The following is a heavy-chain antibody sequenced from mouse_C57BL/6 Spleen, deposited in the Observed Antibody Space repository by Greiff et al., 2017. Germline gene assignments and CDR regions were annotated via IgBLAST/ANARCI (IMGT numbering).Heavy chain of an antibody. J-gene: IGHJ1*03. Sequence: QVQLQQPGAELVMPGASVKLSCKASDYTFTNYWMHWVKQRPGQGLEWIGEIDPTNSHTNYNQKFKGKSTLTVDKSSSTAYMQLSSLTSEDSAVYYCAKGASYSIHWYFDVWGTGTTVTVSS. CDR1: DYTFTNYW. V-gene: IGHV1-69*01. D-gene: IGHD2-5*01. CDR2: IDPTNSHT. CDR3: AKGASYSIHWYFDV.